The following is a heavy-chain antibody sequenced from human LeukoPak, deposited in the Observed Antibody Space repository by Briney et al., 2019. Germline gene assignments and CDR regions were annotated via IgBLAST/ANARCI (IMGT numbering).Heavy chain of an antibody. CDR1: GFTFGNYA. J-gene: IGHJ6*02. CDR2: IASYGGTT. V-gene: IGHV3-23*01. Sequence: GGSLRLSCAASGFTFGNYAMSWVRQAPGKGLQWVSTIASYGGTTYYADSVKGRLTISRDNFKNAVYLQMNSLRAEDTAVYSCAKTHEVNYYGSGSYYMDVWGQGTTVTVSS. CDR3: AKTHEVNYYGSGSYYMDV. D-gene: IGHD3-10*01.